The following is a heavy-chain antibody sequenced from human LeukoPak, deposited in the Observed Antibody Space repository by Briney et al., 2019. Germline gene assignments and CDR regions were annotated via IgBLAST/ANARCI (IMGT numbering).Heavy chain of an antibody. CDR3: ARDLPDDSSGSVDY. Sequence: ASVKVSCKASGYTFTSYYMHWVRQAPGQGLEWMGWISAYNGNTNYAQKLQGRVTMTTDTSTSTAYMELRSLRSDDTAVYYCARDLPDDSSGSVDYWGQGTLVTVSS. J-gene: IGHJ4*02. CDR1: GYTFTSYY. D-gene: IGHD3-22*01. CDR2: ISAYNGNT. V-gene: IGHV1-18*04.